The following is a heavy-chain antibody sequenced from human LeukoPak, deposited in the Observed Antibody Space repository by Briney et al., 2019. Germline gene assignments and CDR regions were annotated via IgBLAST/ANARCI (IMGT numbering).Heavy chain of an antibody. Sequence: ASVKVSCKASGYTFTSYYMYWVRQAPGQRLESMGIINPSGGSTSYAQKFQGRVTMTRDTSTSTVYMELSSLRSEDTAVYYCARDAPQGWGSFDYWGQGTLVTVSS. J-gene: IGHJ4*02. D-gene: IGHD7-27*01. CDR3: ARDAPQGWGSFDY. CDR1: GYTFTSYY. V-gene: IGHV1-46*01. CDR2: INPSGGST.